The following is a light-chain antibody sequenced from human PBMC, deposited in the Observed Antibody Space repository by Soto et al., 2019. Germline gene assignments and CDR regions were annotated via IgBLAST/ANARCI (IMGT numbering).Light chain of an antibody. Sequence: EIVLTQSPATLSLSPGERATLSCRASQSVGSYFAWYQQKPGQAPRLIIYDAFSTATGIPARFSGSGSGTDFTRTISSLEPEDFAVYFCQQRSSWPLTFGGGTMVEIK. CDR1: QSVGSY. CDR3: QQRSSWPLT. J-gene: IGKJ4*01. CDR2: DAF. V-gene: IGKV3-11*01.